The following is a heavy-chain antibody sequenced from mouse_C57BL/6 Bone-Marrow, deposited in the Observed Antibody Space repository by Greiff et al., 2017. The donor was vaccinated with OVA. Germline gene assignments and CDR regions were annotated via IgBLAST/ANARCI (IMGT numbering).Heavy chain of an antibody. CDR2: IYPRSGNT. Sequence: QVQLKQSGAELARPGASVKLSCKASGYTFTSYGISWVKQRTGQGLEWIGEIYPRSGNTYYNEKFKGKATLTADKSSSTAYMELRSLTSEDSAVYFCARDGVLRSFYAMDYWGQGTSVTVSS. CDR3: ARDGVLRSFYAMDY. CDR1: GYTFTSYG. V-gene: IGHV1-81*01. J-gene: IGHJ4*01. D-gene: IGHD1-1*01.